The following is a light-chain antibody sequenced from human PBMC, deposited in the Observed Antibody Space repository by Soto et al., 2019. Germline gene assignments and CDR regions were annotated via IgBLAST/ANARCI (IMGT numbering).Light chain of an antibody. CDR2: SDN. J-gene: IGLJ3*02. V-gene: IGLV1-44*01. Sequence: QSVLTQPPSASGTPGHRVTISCSGGTSNIGNNRVNWYQKLPGTAPKLLIYSDNERPSGVPDRFSGSKYGTSASLAISGLQSEDETDYYCSAWDDSLSGVVFGEGTKLTV. CDR3: SAWDDSLSGVV. CDR1: TSNIGNNR.